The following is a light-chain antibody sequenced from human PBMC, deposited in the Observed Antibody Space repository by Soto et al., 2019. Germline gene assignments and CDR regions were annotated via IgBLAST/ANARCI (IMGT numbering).Light chain of an antibody. CDR1: QSVTTRY. CDR3: QQYGSLYT. Sequence: EIVLTQSPGTLSLSPGERATLSCRASQSVTTRYLAWYQQKPGQAPRLLVYGASRRATGIPDRFSGSGSGTDFTLTISRLEPEDFALYYCQQYGSLYTFGLGTKVEMK. V-gene: IGKV3-20*01. CDR2: GAS. J-gene: IGKJ2*01.